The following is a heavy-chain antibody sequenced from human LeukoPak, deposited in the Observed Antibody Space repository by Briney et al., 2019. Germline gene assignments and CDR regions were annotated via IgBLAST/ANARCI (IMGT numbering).Heavy chain of an antibody. D-gene: IGHD3-3*01. CDR1: GYTFTSYG. Sequence: ASVRVSCKASGYTFTSYGISWVQQAPGQGLEWMGWISAYNGNTNYAQKLQGRVTMTTDTSTSTAYMEPRRLRSDDTAVYYCAREGAPPSITIFGAVIQALDYFDYWGQGTLVTVSS. CDR2: ISAYNGNT. J-gene: IGHJ4*02. V-gene: IGHV1-18*01. CDR3: AREGAPPSITIFGAVIQALDYFDY.